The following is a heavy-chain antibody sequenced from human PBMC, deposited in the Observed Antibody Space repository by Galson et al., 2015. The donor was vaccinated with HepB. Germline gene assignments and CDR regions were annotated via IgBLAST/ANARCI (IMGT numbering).Heavy chain of an antibody. CDR3: AREADLGEDSGSYFDP. Sequence: SVKVSCKASGYTFTSYYMHWVRQAPGQGLEWMGIINPSGGSTSYAQKLQGRVTMTRDTSTSTVYMELGSLRSEDTAVYYCAREADLGEDSGSYFDPWGQGTLVTVSS. J-gene: IGHJ5*02. CDR2: INPSGGST. V-gene: IGHV1-46*04. CDR1: GYTFTSYY. D-gene: IGHD1-26*01.